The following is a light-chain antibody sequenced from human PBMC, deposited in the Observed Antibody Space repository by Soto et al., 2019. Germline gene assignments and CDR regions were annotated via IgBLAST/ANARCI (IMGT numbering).Light chain of an antibody. CDR1: SCAVGTFRL. CDR3: CSSAPGRTIV. J-gene: IGLJ1*01. V-gene: IGLV2-23*01. Sequence: QSVLTQPASVSGSPGQSITISCTGSSCAVGTFRLVSWYQHHPGKVPKLIIYEGSKRPSGVSNRFSGSEPGNTASLTISGLQAEDEADYYCCSSAPGRTIVFXTGTKVTVL. CDR2: EGS.